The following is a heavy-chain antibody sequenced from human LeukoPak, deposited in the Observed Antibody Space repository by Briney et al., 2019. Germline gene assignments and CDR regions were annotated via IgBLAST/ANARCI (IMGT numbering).Heavy chain of an antibody. J-gene: IGHJ4*02. CDR3: ARFSPRAMGNYLDF. Sequence: SQTLSLTCAVSGGSISSGSYSWSWIRQPPGKGLEWIGYIYPRGSTYYNPSLKSRVILSLDKSANRFSLNLSSETAADTAVYYCARFSPRAMGNYLDFWGQGTLVTVSS. CDR2: IYPRGST. D-gene: IGHD7-27*01. CDR1: GGSISSGSYS. V-gene: IGHV4-30-2*01.